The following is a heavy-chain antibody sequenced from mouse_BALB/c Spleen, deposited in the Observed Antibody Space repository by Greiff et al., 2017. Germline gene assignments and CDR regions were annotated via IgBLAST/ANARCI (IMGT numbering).Heavy chain of an antibody. CDR3: ARGEGFYDGYYLPSYYAMDY. V-gene: IGHV2-9*02. D-gene: IGHD2-3*01. J-gene: IGHJ4*01. CDR2: IWAGGST. Sequence: QVQLKESGPGLVAPSQSLSITCTVSGFSLTSYGVHWVRQPPGKGLEWLGVIWAGGSTNYNSALMSRLSISKDNSKSQVFLKMNSLQTDDTAMYYCARGEGFYDGYYLPSYYAMDYWGQGTSVTVSS. CDR1: GFSLTSYG.